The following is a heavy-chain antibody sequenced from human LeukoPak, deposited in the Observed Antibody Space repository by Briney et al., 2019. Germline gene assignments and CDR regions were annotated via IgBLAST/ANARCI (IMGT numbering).Heavy chain of an antibody. CDR1: GYTFTTYA. CDR2: INPSGGST. CDR3: ARVGYSYGGAFDI. Sequence: ASVKVSCKASGYTFTTYAMNWVRQAPGQGLEWMGIINPSGGSTSYAQKFQGRVTMTRDMSTSTVYMELSSLRSEDTAVYYCARVGYSYGGAFDIWGQGTMVTVSS. V-gene: IGHV1-46*01. D-gene: IGHD5-18*01. J-gene: IGHJ3*02.